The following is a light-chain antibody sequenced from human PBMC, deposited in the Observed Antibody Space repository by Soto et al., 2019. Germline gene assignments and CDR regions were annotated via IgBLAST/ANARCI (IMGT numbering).Light chain of an antibody. CDR2: EVS. V-gene: IGLV2-8*01. CDR3: SSFAGNNNLV. J-gene: IGLJ2*01. Sequence: QSALTQPPSASGSTGQSVTISCTGTSSDVGGYNYVSEYQQHPGKAPKLMISEVSKRPSGVPDRFDGAKSGNTASLTVSGLQAEDEADYYCSSFAGNNNLVFGVWTKLTAL. CDR1: SSDVGGYNY.